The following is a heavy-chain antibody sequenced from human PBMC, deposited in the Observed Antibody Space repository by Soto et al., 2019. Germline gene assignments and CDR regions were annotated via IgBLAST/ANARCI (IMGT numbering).Heavy chain of an antibody. CDR1: GDSVSSNSAA. V-gene: IGHV6-1*01. CDR3: ARVACCSSTSCYTLFDY. Sequence: SHTVSLTCAISGDSVSSNSAAWNWIRKSTSRGLEWLGRTYYRSKWYNDYAVSVKSRITINPDTSKNQFSLQLNSVTPEDTAVYYCARVACCSSTSCYTLFDYWGQGTLVTISS. D-gene: IGHD2-2*02. J-gene: IGHJ4*02. CDR2: TYYRSKWYN.